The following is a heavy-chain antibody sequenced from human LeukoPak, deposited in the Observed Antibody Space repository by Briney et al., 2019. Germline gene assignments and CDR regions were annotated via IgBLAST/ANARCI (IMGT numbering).Heavy chain of an antibody. D-gene: IGHD2-2*02. CDR3: ARIGRGYCSSTSCYSGTKLDV. V-gene: IGHV3-7*01. CDR2: IKQDGSEK. Sequence: PGGSLRLSCVASRFTFSNYWMTWVRQAPGKGLEWVANIKQDGSEKYYADSVKGRLTISRDNAKNSLYLQMNSLRAEDTAVYYCARIGRGYCSSTSCYSGTKLDVWGKGTTVTVSS. J-gene: IGHJ6*04. CDR1: RFTFSNYW.